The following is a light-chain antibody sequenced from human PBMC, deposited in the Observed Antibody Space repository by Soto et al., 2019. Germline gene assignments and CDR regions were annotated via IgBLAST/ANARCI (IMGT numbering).Light chain of an antibody. CDR1: SSDVGSYII. CDR3: SSFAGDGYWV. CDR2: EVT. V-gene: IGLV2-23*02. J-gene: IGLJ3*02. Sequence: QSVLTQPASVSGSPGRSISISCTGTSSDVGSYIIVSWYQQKSGEAPKLIISEVTKGPSGVSARFFGSKSGNTASLTISELQPEDEADYYCSSFAGDGYWVFGGGTKLTVL.